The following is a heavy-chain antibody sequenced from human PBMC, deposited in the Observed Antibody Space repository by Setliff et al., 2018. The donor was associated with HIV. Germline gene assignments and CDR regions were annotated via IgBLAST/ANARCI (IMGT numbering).Heavy chain of an antibody. Sequence: PSETLSLTCTVSGGSISSDYWSWIRQPPGKGLEWIGYIYYSGSTNYNPSLKSRVTISVATSKKQFSLKLNSVTTADTAVYYCARSRTSSGYYGVTGYGMDVWGQGTTVTVSS. CDR1: GGSISSDY. CDR3: ARSRTSSGYYGVTGYGMDV. CDR2: IYYSGST. D-gene: IGHD3-22*01. V-gene: IGHV4-59*01. J-gene: IGHJ6*02.